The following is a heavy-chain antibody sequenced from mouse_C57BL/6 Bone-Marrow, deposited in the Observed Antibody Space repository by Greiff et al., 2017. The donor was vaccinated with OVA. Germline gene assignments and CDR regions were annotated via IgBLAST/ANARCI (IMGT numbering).Heavy chain of an antibody. Sequence: LVESGAELVRPGSSVKLSCKDSYFAFMASAMHWVKQRPGHGLEWIGSFTMYSDATEYSENFKGKATLTANTSSSTAYMELSSLTSEDSAVYYCARSGTTVEGKDYFDYWGQGTTLTVSS. CDR3: ARSGTTVEGKDYFDY. J-gene: IGHJ2*01. CDR1: YFAFMASA. V-gene: IGHV1-49*01. CDR2: FTMYSDAT. D-gene: IGHD1-1*01.